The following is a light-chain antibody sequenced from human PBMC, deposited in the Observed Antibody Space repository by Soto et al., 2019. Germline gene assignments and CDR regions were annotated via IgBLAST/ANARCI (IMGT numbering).Light chain of an antibody. V-gene: IGKV3-11*01. Sequence: ELVLTQSPAILSLSPGERATLSCRASQRVSSYLTWYQQKRGQAPSLLIYAASNRATGIPARFSGSGSGTDFTLTISSLEPEESAVYYCQQRSDWPITSGGGTEVEIK. CDR1: QRVSSY. J-gene: IGKJ4*01. CDR3: QQRSDWPIT. CDR2: AAS.